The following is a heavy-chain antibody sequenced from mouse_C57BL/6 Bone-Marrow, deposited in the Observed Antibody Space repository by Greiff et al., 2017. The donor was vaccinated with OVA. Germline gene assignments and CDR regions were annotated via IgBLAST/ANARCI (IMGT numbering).Heavy chain of an antibody. D-gene: IGHD2-4*01. CDR1: GFTFSDYY. CDR2: INYDGSST. J-gene: IGHJ2*01. V-gene: IGHV5-16*01. CDR3: ARDDYEGFDY. Sequence: EVKLVESEGGLVQPGSSMKLSCTASGFTFSDYYMAWVRQVPEKGLEWVANINYDGSSTYYLDSLKSRFIISRDNAKNILYLQMSSLKSEDTATYYCARDDYEGFDYWGQGTTLTVSS.